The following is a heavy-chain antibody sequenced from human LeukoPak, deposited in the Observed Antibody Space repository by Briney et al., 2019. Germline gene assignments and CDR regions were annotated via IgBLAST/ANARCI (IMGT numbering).Heavy chain of an antibody. CDR3: ARLPVTEYVWGSYRDY. CDR2: MNPNSGNT. CDR1: GYTFTSYD. Sequence: ASVKVSCKASGYTFTSYDINWVRQATGQGLEWMGWMNPNSGNTGYAQKFQGRVTMTRNTSISTAYMELSSLRSEDTAVYYRARLPVTEYVWGSYRDYWGQGTLVTVSS. V-gene: IGHV1-8*01. D-gene: IGHD3-16*02. J-gene: IGHJ4*02.